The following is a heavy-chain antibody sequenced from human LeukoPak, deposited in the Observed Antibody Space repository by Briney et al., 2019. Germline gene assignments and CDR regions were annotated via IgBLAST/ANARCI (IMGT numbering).Heavy chain of an antibody. J-gene: IGHJ4*02. CDR3: ARVQSYYYTH. D-gene: IGHD3-22*01. Sequence: QSSQTLSLTCTVSRGSISSGGYYWSWIRQPPGKGLEWIGYIYYSGSTNYNPSLKSRVTISVDTSKNQFSLKLSSVTAADTAVYYCARVQSYYYTHWGQGTLVTVSS. V-gene: IGHV4-61*08. CDR2: IYYSGST. CDR1: RGSISSGGYY.